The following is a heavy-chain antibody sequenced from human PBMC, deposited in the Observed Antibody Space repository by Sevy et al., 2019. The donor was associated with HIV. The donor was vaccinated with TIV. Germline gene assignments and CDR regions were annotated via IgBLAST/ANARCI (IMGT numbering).Heavy chain of an antibody. CDR2: ISSGSSYK. CDR1: GFTFRDYS. D-gene: IGHD3-22*01. V-gene: IGHV3-21*01. Sequence: GGSLRLSCEASGFTFRDYSMNWVRQAPGKGLEWVSSISSGSSYKKYGDSVKGRFTISRDNAKNSLYLQLNSRRAEDTAVYYCTRVDYYDTSGSHYWGQGTLVTVSS. J-gene: IGHJ4*02. CDR3: TRVDYYDTSGSHY.